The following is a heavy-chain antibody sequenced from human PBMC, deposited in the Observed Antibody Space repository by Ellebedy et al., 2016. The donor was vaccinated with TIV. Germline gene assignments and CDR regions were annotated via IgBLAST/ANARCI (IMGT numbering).Heavy chain of an antibody. D-gene: IGHD1-26*01. CDR2: IYYSGST. CDR1: GGSISSGDYY. V-gene: IGHV4-30-4*01. CDR3: ARAIVGATES. Sequence: LRLXXTVSGGSISSGDYYWSWIRQPPGKGLEWIGYIYYSGSTYYNPSLKGRVIISVDTSKNQFSLKLSSVTAADTAVYYCARAIVGATESWGQGTMVTVSS. J-gene: IGHJ3*01.